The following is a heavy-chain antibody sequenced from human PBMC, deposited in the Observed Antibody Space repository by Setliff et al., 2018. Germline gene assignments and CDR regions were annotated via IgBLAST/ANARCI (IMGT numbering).Heavy chain of an antibody. J-gene: IGHJ4*02. CDR3: ARVIPYYFDS. CDR1: GYTFTGYY. V-gene: IGHV7-4-1*02. CDR2: IHTNTGNP. Sequence: GASVKVSCKASGYTFTGYYMHWVRQAPGQGLECMGWIHTNTGNPTYAQGFTGRFVFSLDTSVSTAYLQITSLKAEDTAVYYCARVIPYYFDSWGQGTLVTVSS.